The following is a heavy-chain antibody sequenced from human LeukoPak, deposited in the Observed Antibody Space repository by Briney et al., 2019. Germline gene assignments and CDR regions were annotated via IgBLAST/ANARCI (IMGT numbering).Heavy chain of an antibody. D-gene: IGHD5-18*01. CDR3: ATGDEDSPMNFYH. Sequence: GGSLRLTCADSGFAFEESTMHWVRQAPGKGLEWVSLINWDGGTTHYAGSVKGRFTISRDNSKNSLYLQLNSLTSDDTALYYCATGDEDSPMNFYHWGQGTLVTVSS. CDR1: GFAFEEST. J-gene: IGHJ4*02. CDR2: INWDGGTT. V-gene: IGHV3-43*01.